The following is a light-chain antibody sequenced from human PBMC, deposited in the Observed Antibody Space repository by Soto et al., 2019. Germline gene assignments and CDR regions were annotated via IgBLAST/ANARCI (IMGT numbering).Light chain of an antibody. V-gene: IGKV3-20*01. CDR3: QQYGKLPVY. CDR1: QSLTNNF. CDR2: TAT. Sequence: EVLLTQSPGTLSLSPGDRATLSCRASQSLTNNFLAWYQQKPGQTPRLLIHTATSRATDIPDRFAATGSGTDFTLTIRRLEPEDFAIYFFQQYGKLPVYFGGGTKIEIK. J-gene: IGKJ4*01.